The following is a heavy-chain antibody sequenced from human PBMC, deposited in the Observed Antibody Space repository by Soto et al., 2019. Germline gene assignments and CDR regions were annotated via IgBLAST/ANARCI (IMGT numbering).Heavy chain of an antibody. CDR1: GGSVSSYW. CDR3: ARQRTSVVTQAYFDV. V-gene: IGHV4-59*08. CDR2: IYYTGST. Sequence: PSETLSLTCSVSGGSVSSYWWSWIRQPPGKGLEWIGYIYYTGSTNYSPSLKGRVTISLDASKSQFSLKLKSVTAADTALYFCARQRTSVVTQAYFDVWGPGSLVTVSS. J-gene: IGHJ4*02. D-gene: IGHD2-21*02.